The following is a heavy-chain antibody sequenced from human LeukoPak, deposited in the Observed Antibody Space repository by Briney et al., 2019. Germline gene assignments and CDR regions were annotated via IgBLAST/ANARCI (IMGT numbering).Heavy chain of an antibody. D-gene: IGHD3-22*01. CDR3: ARDRFGYYDSSGPFDI. Sequence: SETLSLTCAVYGGSFSGYYWSWIRQPPGKGLEWIGEINHSGSTNYNPSLKSRVTISVDTSKNQFSLKLSSVTAADTAVYYCARDRFGYYDSSGPFDIWGQGTMVTVSS. V-gene: IGHV4-34*01. CDR1: GGSFSGYY. CDR2: INHSGST. J-gene: IGHJ3*02.